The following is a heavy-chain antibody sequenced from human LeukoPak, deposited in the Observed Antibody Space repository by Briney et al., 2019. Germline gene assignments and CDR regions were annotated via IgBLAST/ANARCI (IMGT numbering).Heavy chain of an antibody. CDR3: AKGKQIYEGPSDY. D-gene: IGHD2/OR15-2a*01. J-gene: IGHJ4*02. Sequence: GGSLRLSCAASGFTFSNYAMTWVRQAPGKGLEWVSTISGSGSSTYYADSVQGRFTISRDNSKNTLYLQMNSLRAEDTAVYYCAKGKQIYEGPSDYWGQGTLVTVSS. CDR2: ISGSGSST. CDR1: GFTFSNYA. V-gene: IGHV3-23*01.